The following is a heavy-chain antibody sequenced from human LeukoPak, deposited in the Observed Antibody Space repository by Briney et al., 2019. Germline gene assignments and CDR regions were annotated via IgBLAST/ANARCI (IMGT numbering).Heavy chain of an antibody. CDR1: GFTFSDYY. Sequence: GGSLRLSCAASGFTFSDYYMSWIRQAPGKGLEWVSYISSSGSTIYYADSVKGRFTISRDNAKNSLYLQMNSLRAEDTAVYYCAKDWGGLRGDWYYFDYWGQGTLVTVSS. V-gene: IGHV3-11*01. D-gene: IGHD2-21*02. J-gene: IGHJ4*02. CDR2: ISSSGSTI. CDR3: AKDWGGLRGDWYYFDY.